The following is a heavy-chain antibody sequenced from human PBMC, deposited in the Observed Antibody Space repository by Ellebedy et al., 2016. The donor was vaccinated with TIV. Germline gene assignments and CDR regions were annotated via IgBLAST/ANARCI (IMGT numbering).Heavy chain of an antibody. CDR3: ARYHDFWSALTS. CDR2: INSDGSST. CDR1: GFTFSSYW. J-gene: IGHJ4*02. D-gene: IGHD3-3*01. Sequence: GESLKISCAASGFTFSSYWMHWVRQAPGKGLVWVSRINSDGSSTSYADSVKGRFTISRDNAKNTLYLQMNSLRAEDTAVYYCARYHDFWSALTSWGQGTLVTVSS. V-gene: IGHV3-74*01.